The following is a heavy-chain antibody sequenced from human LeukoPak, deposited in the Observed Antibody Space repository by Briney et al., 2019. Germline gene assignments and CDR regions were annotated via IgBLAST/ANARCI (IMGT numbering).Heavy chain of an antibody. CDR2: IKQDGSEK. CDR1: GFIFSNHW. CDR3: ARHDCSGGDCYSVHY. J-gene: IGHJ4*02. V-gene: IGHV3-7*01. D-gene: IGHD2-21*02. Sequence: GGSLRLSCAASGFIFSNHWVSCVRQAPGKGLEWVANIKQDGSEKYYVDSVKGRFTISGDNAKNSVYLQMNSLRAEDMAVYYCARHDCSGGDCYSVHYWGQGTLVTVSS.